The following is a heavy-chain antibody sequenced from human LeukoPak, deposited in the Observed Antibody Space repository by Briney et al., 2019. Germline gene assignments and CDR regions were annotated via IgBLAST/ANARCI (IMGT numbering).Heavy chain of an antibody. J-gene: IGHJ5*01. CDR3: ARRVGFYGSGSLNYFDP. Sequence: SETLSLTCTVSGGSIGSSSYYWGWIRQPPRNGLEWIGSIFRTGSTYYSASLKSRVSISVDTSKNPFALKLASVTAADTAVYFCARRVGFYGSGSLNYFDPWGQGILVSVSS. V-gene: IGHV4-39*02. D-gene: IGHD3-10*01. CDR2: IFRTGST. CDR1: GGSIGSSSYY.